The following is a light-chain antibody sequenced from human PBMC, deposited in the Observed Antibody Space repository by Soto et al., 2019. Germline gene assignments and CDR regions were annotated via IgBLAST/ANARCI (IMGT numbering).Light chain of an antibody. V-gene: IGLV2-14*01. Sequence: QSVLTQPASVSGSPGQSITISCTGTSSDVGAYNYVSWYQQHPGKAPKVMIYDVSNRPSGVSNRFSGSKSGNTASLTISGLQAEDEADYYCSSYATSSTGVFGTGTKLTVL. J-gene: IGLJ1*01. CDR1: SSDVGAYNY. CDR3: SSYATSSTGV. CDR2: DVS.